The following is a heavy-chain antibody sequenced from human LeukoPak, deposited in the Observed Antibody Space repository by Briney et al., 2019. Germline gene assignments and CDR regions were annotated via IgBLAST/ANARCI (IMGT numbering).Heavy chain of an antibody. D-gene: IGHD2-2*02. CDR1: GFTFSSYS. Sequence: PGGSLRLSCAASGFTFSSYSVNWVRQAPGKGLEWVSYIGSSSGTIYYADSVKGRFTISRDNAKNSLYRQMNSRRAEDTAVYYCARDRLGYCSSTSCYSVSSNAFDIWGQGTMVTVSS. CDR2: IGSSSGTI. V-gene: IGHV3-48*01. CDR3: ARDRLGYCSSTSCYSVSSNAFDI. J-gene: IGHJ3*02.